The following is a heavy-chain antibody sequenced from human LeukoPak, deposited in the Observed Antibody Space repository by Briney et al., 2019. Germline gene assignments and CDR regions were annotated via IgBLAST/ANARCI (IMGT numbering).Heavy chain of an antibody. V-gene: IGHV1-2*06. Sequence: ASVKVSCKASGYTFTGYYMHWVRQAPGQGLEWMGRINPNSGGTNYAQKFQGRVTMTRDTSIGTAYMELSRLRSDDTAVYYCARAMVRGVITPDYWGQGTLVTVSS. CDR1: GYTFTGYY. D-gene: IGHD3-10*01. CDR3: ARAMVRGVITPDY. CDR2: INPNSGGT. J-gene: IGHJ4*02.